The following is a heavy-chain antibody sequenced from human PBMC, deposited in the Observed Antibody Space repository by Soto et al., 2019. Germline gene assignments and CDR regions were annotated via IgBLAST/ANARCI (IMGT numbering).Heavy chain of an antibody. CDR2: IYYSGST. CDR1: GGSISSGGYY. Sequence: QVQLQESGPGLVKPSQTLSLTCTVSGGSISSGGYYWSWIRQHPGKGLEWIGYIYYSGSTYYNPSLKSRVTISVDTSKNQFSLKLSSVTAADTAVYYCARGRGVAVAGTYYYYGKDVWGQGTTVTVSS. D-gene: IGHD6-19*01. J-gene: IGHJ6*02. V-gene: IGHV4-31*03. CDR3: ARGRGVAVAGTYYYYGKDV.